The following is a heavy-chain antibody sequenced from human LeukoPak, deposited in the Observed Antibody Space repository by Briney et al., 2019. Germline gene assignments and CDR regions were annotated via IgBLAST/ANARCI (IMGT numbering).Heavy chain of an antibody. J-gene: IGHJ4*02. CDR2: IYYGGST. V-gene: IGHV4-39*07. CDR3: ARYLPYGDYFFDY. Sequence: KPSETLSLTCTVSGGSISSSSYYWGWIRQPPGKGLEWIGSIYYGGSTYYNPSLKSRVTISVDTSKNQFSLKLSSVTAADTAVYYCARYLPYGDYFFDYWGQGTLVTVSS. CDR1: GGSISSSSYY. D-gene: IGHD4-17*01.